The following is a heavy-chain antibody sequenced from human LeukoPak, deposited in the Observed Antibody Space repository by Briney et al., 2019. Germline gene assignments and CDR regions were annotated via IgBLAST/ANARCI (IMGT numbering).Heavy chain of an antibody. V-gene: IGHV4-30-2*01. J-gene: IGHJ5*02. CDR3: ARDQGRWFDP. D-gene: IGHD3-10*01. CDR1: GGSINSTNYN. Sequence: PSETLSLTCTVSGGSINSTNYNWGWIRQPPGEGLEWIGYISQSETTYYNSSLKSRVTISVDRSKNQFSLKLSSVTAADTAVYYCARDQGRWFDPWGQGTLVTVSS. CDR2: ISQSETT.